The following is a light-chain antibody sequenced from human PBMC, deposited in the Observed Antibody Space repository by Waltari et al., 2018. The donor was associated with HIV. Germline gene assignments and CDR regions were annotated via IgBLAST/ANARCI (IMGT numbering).Light chain of an antibody. Sequence: QSALTQPASMSGSPGQSITISCSGTSRDVGSYNLVSWYQQHPGKVPKLIIYEVTTRPSDVSNRFSASKSGDTASLTISGLQPEDEADYYCCSYAGVDTPVVFGGGTKLTVL. V-gene: IGLV2-23*02. CDR2: EVT. CDR1: SRDVGSYNL. CDR3: CSYAGVDTPVV. J-gene: IGLJ2*01.